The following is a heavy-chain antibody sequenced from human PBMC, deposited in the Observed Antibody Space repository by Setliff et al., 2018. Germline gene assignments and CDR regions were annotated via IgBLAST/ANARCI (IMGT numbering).Heavy chain of an antibody. D-gene: IGHD6-13*01. CDR3: ARDNWAAAGIFDY. V-gene: IGHV4-61*10. J-gene: IGHJ4*02. CDR2: IYYSGST. CDR1: GGSISSGSYY. Sequence: PSETLSLTCTVSGGSISSGSYYWSWIRQPAGKGLEWIGRIYYSGSTNYNPSLKSRVTISVDTSKNQFSLKLSSVTAADTAVYYCARDNWAAAGIFDYWGQGTLVTVSS.